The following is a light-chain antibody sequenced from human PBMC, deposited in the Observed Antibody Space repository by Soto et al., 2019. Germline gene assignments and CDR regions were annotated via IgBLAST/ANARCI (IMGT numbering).Light chain of an antibody. J-gene: IGKJ5*01. V-gene: IGKV1-39*01. Sequence: DIQMTHSPSSLSSSVVDRVTITCRASQSINTSLNWYQQQPGKAPKLLLYGASSLQGGVPSRFSGSGSGSDFTLSISSLQPEDFATYYCQQTYSPPSITFGQGTRLEIK. CDR2: GAS. CDR3: QQTYSPPSIT. CDR1: QSINTS.